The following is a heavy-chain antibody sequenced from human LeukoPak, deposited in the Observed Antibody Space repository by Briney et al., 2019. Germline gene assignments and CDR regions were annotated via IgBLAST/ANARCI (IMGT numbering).Heavy chain of an antibody. D-gene: IGHD5-18*01. Sequence: SQTLSLTCAISGDSVSSNSAAWSWIRQSPSRGLEWLGRTYHTSKWFSEYAVSLKSRITINPDTSKNQFSLQLKSVSPEDTAVYYCARHYPDTAMVPEFDYWGQGTLVTVSS. CDR1: GDSVSSNSAA. J-gene: IGHJ4*02. CDR3: ARHYPDTAMVPEFDY. V-gene: IGHV6-1*01. CDR2: TYHTSKWFS.